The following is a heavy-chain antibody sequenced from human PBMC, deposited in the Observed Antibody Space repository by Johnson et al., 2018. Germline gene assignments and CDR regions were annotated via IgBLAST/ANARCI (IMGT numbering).Heavy chain of an antibody. CDR2: IYYSGSI. J-gene: IGHJ6*03. Sequence: QVQLQESGPGLVKPSETLSLTCTVSGGSISTYYWSWIRQPPGKGLEWIGYIYYSGSIHYNPPLTRRVTISVDTSKNQFSLKLRPVTAADTAVYYCARTNDRGIGYYYYRDVWGKGTTVTVSS. D-gene: IGHD3-10*01. CDR3: ARTNDRGIGYYYYRDV. V-gene: IGHV4-59*01. CDR1: GGSISTYY.